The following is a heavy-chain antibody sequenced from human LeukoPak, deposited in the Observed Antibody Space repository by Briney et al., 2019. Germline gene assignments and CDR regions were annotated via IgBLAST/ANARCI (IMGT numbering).Heavy chain of an antibody. Sequence: SETLSLTCTVSGGSISSYYWSWIRQPAGKGLEWIGRIYTSGSTNYNPSLKSRVTMSVDTSKNQFSLKLSSVTAADTAVYYCARGPGIAVAGIPSDYWGQGTLVTVSS. J-gene: IGHJ4*02. CDR1: GGSISSYY. D-gene: IGHD6-19*01. CDR3: ARGPGIAVAGIPSDY. V-gene: IGHV4-4*07. CDR2: IYTSGST.